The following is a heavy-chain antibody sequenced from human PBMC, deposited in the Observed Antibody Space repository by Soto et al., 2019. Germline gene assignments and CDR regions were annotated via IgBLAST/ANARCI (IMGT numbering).Heavy chain of an antibody. J-gene: IGHJ4*02. D-gene: IGHD6-6*01. CDR1: GYTFTSYG. Sequence: ASVKVSCKASGYTFTSYGISWLRQSPGQGLEWMGWISAYNGNTNYAQKLQGRVTMTTDTSTSTAYMALRSLRSDDTAVYYCARDFNKGQLAGGYWGQGTLVTVSS. CDR3: ARDFNKGQLAGGY. CDR2: ISAYNGNT. V-gene: IGHV1-18*01.